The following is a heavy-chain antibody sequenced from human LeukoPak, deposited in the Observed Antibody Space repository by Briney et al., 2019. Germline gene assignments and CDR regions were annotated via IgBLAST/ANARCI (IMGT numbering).Heavy chain of an antibody. D-gene: IGHD3-3*01. CDR1: GGSISSRSYY. V-gene: IGHV4-39*07. J-gene: IGHJ5*02. Sequence: PSETLSLTCTVSGGSISSRSYYWGWIRQPPGKGLEWIGSIYYSGSTYYNPSLKSRVTISVDTSKNQFSLKLSSVTAADTAVYYCASRRPLAYYDFWSGYSTRWFDPWGQGTLVTVSS. CDR3: ASRRPLAYYDFWSGYSTRWFDP. CDR2: IYYSGST.